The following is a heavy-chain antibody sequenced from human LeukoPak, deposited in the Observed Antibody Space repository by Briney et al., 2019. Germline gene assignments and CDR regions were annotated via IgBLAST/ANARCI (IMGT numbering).Heavy chain of an antibody. CDR3: ARCGAEYTSSWADY. CDR2: FDPEDGET. V-gene: IGHV1-24*01. J-gene: IGHJ4*02. CDR1: GYTLTELS. D-gene: IGHD6-13*01. Sequence: ASVKVSCKVSGYTLTELSMHWVRQAPGKGLEWMGGFDPEDGETIYAQKFQGRVTMTEDTSTDTAYMELSSLRSEDTAVYYCARCGAEYTSSWADYWGQGTLVTVSS.